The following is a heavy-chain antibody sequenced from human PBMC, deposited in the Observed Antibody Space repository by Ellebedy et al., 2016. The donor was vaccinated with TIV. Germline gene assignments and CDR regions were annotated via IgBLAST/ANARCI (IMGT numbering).Heavy chain of an antibody. V-gene: IGHV3-21*01. D-gene: IGHD2-15*01. Sequence: PGGSLRLSCADSGFTFSTYTVNWVRQAPGKGLEWVSSISSTSSYIYYADSVKGRFTISRDNAKNSLFLQMNSLRAEDTAVYFCSRGWSTPDSWGQGTLVIVSS. CDR3: SRGWSTPDS. CDR1: GFTFSTYT. CDR2: ISSTSSYI. J-gene: IGHJ4*02.